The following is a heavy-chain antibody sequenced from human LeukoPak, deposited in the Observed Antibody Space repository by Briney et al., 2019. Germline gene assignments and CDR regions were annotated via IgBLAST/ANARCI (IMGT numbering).Heavy chain of an antibody. D-gene: IGHD1-14*01. CDR1: GYTFTTYA. V-gene: IGHV7-4-1*02. J-gene: IGHJ6*03. CDR2: INTNTGNP. CDR3: ARGGEPPPHYYYYYMDV. Sequence: GASVKVSCKASGYTFTTYAMNWVRQAPGQGLEWMGWINTNTGNPTYARGFTGRFVFSLDTSVSTAYLQITSLKAEDTAVLYCARGGEPPPHYYYYYMDVWGKGTTVTVSS.